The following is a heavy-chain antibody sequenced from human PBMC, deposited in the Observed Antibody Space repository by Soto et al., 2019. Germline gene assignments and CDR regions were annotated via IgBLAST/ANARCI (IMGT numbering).Heavy chain of an antibody. V-gene: IGHV3-23*01. D-gene: IGHD6-19*01. J-gene: IGHJ4*02. Sequence: EVQLLESGGGLVQPGGSLRLSCAASGFTFSSYAMSWVRQAPGKGLEWVSAISGSGGSTYYADSVKGRFTISRDNSKNYRYLQMNSLGAEDTAVYYCAKDKGKTKIAVAGLDYWGQGTLVTVSS. CDR3: AKDKGKTKIAVAGLDY. CDR2: ISGSGGST. CDR1: GFTFSSYA.